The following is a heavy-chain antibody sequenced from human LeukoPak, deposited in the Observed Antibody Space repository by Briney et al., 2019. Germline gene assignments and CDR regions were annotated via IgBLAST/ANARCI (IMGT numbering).Heavy chain of an antibody. CDR3: ARLRWLHQTYYFDY. CDR2: INHSGST. CDR1: GGSFSDYY. D-gene: IGHD5-24*01. J-gene: IGHJ4*02. Sequence: PSETLSLTCAVYGGSFSDYYWSWIRQPPGKGLEWIGEINHSGSTNYNPSLKSRDTISIDTSKKQFSLKLSSVTAADTAVYYCARLRWLHQTYYFDYWGQGTLVTVSS. V-gene: IGHV4-34*01.